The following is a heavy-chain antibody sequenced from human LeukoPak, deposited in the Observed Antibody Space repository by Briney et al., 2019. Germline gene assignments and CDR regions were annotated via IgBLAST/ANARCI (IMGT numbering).Heavy chain of an antibody. J-gene: IGHJ3*02. Sequence: GGSLRLSCAASGFTFSSYWMSWVRQAPGKGLEWVANIKQDGSEKYYVDSVKGRFTISRDNAKNSLYLQMNSLRAEDTAVYYCARERYFDWLYMDDAFDTWGQGTMVTVSS. CDR2: IKQDGSEK. D-gene: IGHD3-9*01. CDR3: ARERYFDWLYMDDAFDT. V-gene: IGHV3-7*01. CDR1: GFTFSSYW.